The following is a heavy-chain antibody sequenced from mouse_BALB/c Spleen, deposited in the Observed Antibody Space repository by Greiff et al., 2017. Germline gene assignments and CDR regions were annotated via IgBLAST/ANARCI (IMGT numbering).Heavy chain of an antibody. CDR1: GFTFSDYY. CDR3: ARALYFSYAMDY. Sequence: EVMLVESGGGLVKPGGSLKLSCAASGFTFSDYYMYWVRQTPEKRLEWVATISDGGSYTYYPDSVKGRFTISRDNAKNNLYLQMSSLKSEDTAMYYCARALYFSYAMDYWGQGTSVTVSS. CDR2: ISDGGSYT. D-gene: IGHD2-1*01. J-gene: IGHJ4*01. V-gene: IGHV5-4*02.